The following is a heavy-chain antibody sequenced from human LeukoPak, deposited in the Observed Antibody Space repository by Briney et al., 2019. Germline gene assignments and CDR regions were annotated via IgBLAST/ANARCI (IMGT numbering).Heavy chain of an antibody. Sequence: PGGSLRLSCAASGFTFSSHLMHWVRQAPGKGLVWVSRISSDGTYTNYADSVRGRFTISRDNAKNTLYLQMNSRRAEDTAIYYCAREVGTPQAFDIWGQGTMVTVSS. CDR1: GFTFSSHL. D-gene: IGHD1-26*01. V-gene: IGHV3-74*01. CDR2: ISSDGTYT. CDR3: AREVGTPQAFDI. J-gene: IGHJ3*02.